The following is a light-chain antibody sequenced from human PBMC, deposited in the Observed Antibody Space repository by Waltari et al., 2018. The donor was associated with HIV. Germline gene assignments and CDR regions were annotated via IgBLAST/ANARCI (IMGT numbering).Light chain of an antibody. CDR2: DVD. CDR3: SSYTTTITVV. CDR1: SSDISTYNF. J-gene: IGLJ2*01. V-gene: IGLV2-14*03. Sequence: QSALPQPASVSGSPGQSITISCSGTSSDISTYNFVSWYQKHPDKAPKLLISDVDTRPSGVPSRFSGSKSGDTASLTISAIQADDEADYFCSSYTTTITVVFGGGTKVSVL.